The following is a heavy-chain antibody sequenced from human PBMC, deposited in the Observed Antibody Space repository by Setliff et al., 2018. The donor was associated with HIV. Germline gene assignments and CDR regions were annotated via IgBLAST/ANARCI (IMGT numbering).Heavy chain of an antibody. J-gene: IGHJ4*02. Sequence: PGGSLRLSCAVSGFTLSDYYMDWVRQAPGKGLEWVGRTRNKANGYITEYGASVQGRFTISRDNSKDSLSLQMNNLKADDTAVYYCVRAAAGLDIWSQGIRVTVS. V-gene: IGHV3-72*01. CDR2: TRNKANGYIT. CDR1: GFTLSDYY. CDR3: VRAAAGLDI.